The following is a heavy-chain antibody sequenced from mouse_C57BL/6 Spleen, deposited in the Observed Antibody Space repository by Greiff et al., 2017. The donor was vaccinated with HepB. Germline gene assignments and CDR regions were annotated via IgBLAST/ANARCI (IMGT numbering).Heavy chain of an antibody. CDR3: AKLGGGGYYFDY. J-gene: IGHJ2*01. V-gene: IGHV1-69*01. D-gene: IGHD4-1*01. CDR2: IDPSDSYT. Sequence: QVHVKQPGAELVMPGASVKLSCKASGYTFTSYWMHWVKQRPGQGLEWIGEIDPSDSYTNYNQKFKGKSTLTVDKSSSTAYMQLSSLTSEDSAVYYCAKLGGGGYYFDYWGQGTTLTVSS. CDR1: GYTFTSYW.